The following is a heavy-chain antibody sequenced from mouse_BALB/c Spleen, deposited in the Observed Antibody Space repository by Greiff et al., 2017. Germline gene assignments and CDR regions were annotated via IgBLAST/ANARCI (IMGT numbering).Heavy chain of an antibody. Sequence: VQLQHSGAELVRPGTSVKVSCKASGYAFTNYLIEWVKQRPGQGLEWIGVINPGSGGTNYNEKFKGKATLTADKSSSTAYMQLSSLTSDDSAVYFCARGGPIDDYYAMDYWGQGTSVTVSS. CDR2: INPGSGGT. J-gene: IGHJ4*01. CDR1: GYAFTNYL. V-gene: IGHV1-54*01. CDR3: ARGGPIDDYYAMDY.